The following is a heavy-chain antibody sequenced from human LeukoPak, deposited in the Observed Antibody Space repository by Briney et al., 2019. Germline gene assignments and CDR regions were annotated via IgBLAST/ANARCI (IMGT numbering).Heavy chain of an antibody. CDR1: GGSISSGSYY. CDR3: ARYCGGDCYSYYFDY. J-gene: IGHJ4*02. D-gene: IGHD2-21*02. CDR2: IYTSRST. V-gene: IGHV4-61*02. Sequence: SQTLSLTCTVSGGSISSGSYYWGWIRQPAGKGLEWIGRIYTSRSTNYNPSLKSRVTISVDTAKNQFSLKLSSVTTAHTAVYYCARYCGGDCYSYYFDYWGQGTLVTVSS.